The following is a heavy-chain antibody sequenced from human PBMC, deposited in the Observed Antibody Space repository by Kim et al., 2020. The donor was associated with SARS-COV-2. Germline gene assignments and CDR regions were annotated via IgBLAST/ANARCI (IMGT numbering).Heavy chain of an antibody. D-gene: IGHD3-3*01. CDR3: AKSLSDFWRGSSGMDV. V-gene: IGHV3-7*03. CDR2: IKQDGSEK. Sequence: GGSLRLSCAASGFTFSSYWMSWVRQAPGKGLEWVANIKQDGSEKYYVDSVKGRFTISRDNAKNSLYLQMNSLRAEDTAVYYCAKSLSDFWRGSSGMDVWGQGTTGTVSS. CDR1: GFTFSSYW. J-gene: IGHJ6*02.